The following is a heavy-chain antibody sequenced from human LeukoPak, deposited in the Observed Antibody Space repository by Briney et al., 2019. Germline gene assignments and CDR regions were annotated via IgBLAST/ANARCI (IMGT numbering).Heavy chain of an antibody. Sequence: SETLSLTCTVSGDSISSYYCSWIRQPPGRGLEWIGYIYYSGATNYNPSLKSRVTIAVDTSKNQFSLKLSSVTAADTAVYYCARHSSLAHFDHWGQGSLVTVSS. CDR2: IYYSGAT. CDR3: ARHSSLAHFDH. V-gene: IGHV4-59*01. CDR1: GDSISSYY. J-gene: IGHJ4*02.